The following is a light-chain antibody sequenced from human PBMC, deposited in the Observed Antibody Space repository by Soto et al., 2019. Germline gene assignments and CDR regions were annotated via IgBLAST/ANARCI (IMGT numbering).Light chain of an antibody. J-gene: IGLJ2*01. V-gene: IGLV2-11*01. CDR2: DVT. Sequence: QSALTQPRSVSGSPGQSVTFSCTGTSSDVGSYDYVSWYQQHPGKAPKLIIYDVTKRPSGVPYRFSGSKSGNTASLTISGLQAEDEADYFCCSYAGSYTYVVFGGGTKLTVL. CDR1: SSDVGSYDY. CDR3: CSYAGSYTYVV.